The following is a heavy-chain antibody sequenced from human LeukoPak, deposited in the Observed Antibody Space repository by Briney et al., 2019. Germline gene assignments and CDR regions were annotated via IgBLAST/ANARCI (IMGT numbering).Heavy chain of an antibody. CDR2: INPSGGGT. CDR1: GYTFTSYK. V-gene: IGHV1-46*01. J-gene: IGHJ4*02. D-gene: IGHD6-13*01. Sequence: ASVKVSCKASGYTFTSYKLHWVRQAPGQGLEWMGIINPSGGGTRYAQKFQGRVSMTRDMSTSTVYMDLSSLRSEDTAVYYCARDSRSWSIDYWGQGTLVTVSS. CDR3: ARDSRSWSIDY.